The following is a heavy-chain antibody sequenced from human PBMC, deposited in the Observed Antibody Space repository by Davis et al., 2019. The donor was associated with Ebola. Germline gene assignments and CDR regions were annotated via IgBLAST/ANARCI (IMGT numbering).Heavy chain of an antibody. D-gene: IGHD2-2*02. J-gene: IGHJ6*03. CDR2: IYYSGST. Sequence: PSETLSLTCTVSGGSISSGDYYWSWLRQPPGKGLEWIGYIYYSGSTYYNPSLKSRVTISVDTSKNQFSLKLSSVTAADTAVYYCARQYCSSTSCYTAYYYYMDVWGKGTTVTVSS. CDR1: GGSISSGDYY. CDR3: ARQYCSSTSCYTAYYYYMDV. V-gene: IGHV4-30-4*01.